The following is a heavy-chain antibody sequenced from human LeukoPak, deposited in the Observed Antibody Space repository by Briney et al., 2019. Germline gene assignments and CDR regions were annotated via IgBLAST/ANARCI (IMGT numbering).Heavy chain of an antibody. Sequence: PGGSLRLSCAASGFTFSSYAMSWVRQAPGKGLKWVSAISGSGGSTYYADSVKGRFTISRDNSKNTLYLQMNSLRAEDTAVYYCAKLASYYDFWSGYYFHWGQGTLVTVSS. D-gene: IGHD3-3*01. CDR1: GFTFSSYA. V-gene: IGHV3-23*01. J-gene: IGHJ4*02. CDR2: ISGSGGST. CDR3: AKLASYYDFWSGYYFH.